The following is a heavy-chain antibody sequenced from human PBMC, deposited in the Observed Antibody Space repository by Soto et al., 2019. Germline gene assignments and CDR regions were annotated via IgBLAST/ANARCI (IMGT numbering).Heavy chain of an antibody. V-gene: IGHV3-30-3*01. CDR2: ISYDGSNK. CDR3: ASGSLSELELLVSWYFDL. J-gene: IGHJ2*01. Sequence: QVQLVESGGGVVQPGRSLRLSCAASGFTFSSYAMHWVRQAPGKGLEWVAVISYDGSNKYYADSVKGRFTISRDNTKNTLYLQMNSLGAEEMAVYYWASGSLSELELLVSWYFDLWGRGTLVTVSS. D-gene: IGHD1-7*01. CDR1: GFTFSSYA.